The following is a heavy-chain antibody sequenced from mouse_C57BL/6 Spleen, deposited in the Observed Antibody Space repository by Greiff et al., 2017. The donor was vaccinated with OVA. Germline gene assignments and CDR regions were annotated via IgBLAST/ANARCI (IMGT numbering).Heavy chain of an antibody. J-gene: IGHJ3*01. CDR3: ARGDYYGSSSLAY. CDR2: ISYDGSN. CDR1: GYSITSGYY. Sequence: ESGPGLVKPSQSLSLTCSVTGYSITSGYYWNWIRQFPGNKLEWMGYISYDGSNNYNPSLKNRISITRDTSKNQFFLKLNSVTTEDTATYYCARGDYYGSSSLAYWGQGTLVTVSA. V-gene: IGHV3-6*01. D-gene: IGHD1-1*01.